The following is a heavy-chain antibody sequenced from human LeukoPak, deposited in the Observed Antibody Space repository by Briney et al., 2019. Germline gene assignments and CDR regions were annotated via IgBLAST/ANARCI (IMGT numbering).Heavy chain of an antibody. CDR3: ARGSTYDFWSGDALDV. V-gene: IGHV3-23*01. D-gene: IGHD3-3*01. J-gene: IGHJ3*01. CDR1: GFAFSSHA. CDR2: ISGSSEKT. Sequence: GGSLRLSCAASGFAFSSHAMTWVRQAPGKGLEWVSSISGSSEKTYYADSVKGRLTISRDSSQKILNLQMNNLRVEDTAIYYCARGSTYDFWSGDALDVWGQGTMVTVAS.